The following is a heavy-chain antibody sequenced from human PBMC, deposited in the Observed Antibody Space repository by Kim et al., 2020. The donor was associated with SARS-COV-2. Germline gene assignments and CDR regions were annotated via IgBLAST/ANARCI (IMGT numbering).Heavy chain of an antibody. J-gene: IGHJ4*02. CDR3: AGRLDY. CDR2: SSSSTT. Sequence: SSSSTTYYADSVKGRFNISRDNAKNSLYLQMNNLRAEDTAVYYCAGRLDYWGQGTLVTVSS. D-gene: IGHD1-26*01. V-gene: IGHV3-48*01.